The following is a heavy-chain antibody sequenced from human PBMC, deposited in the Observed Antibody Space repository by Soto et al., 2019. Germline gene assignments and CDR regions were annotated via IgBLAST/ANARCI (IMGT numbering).Heavy chain of an antibody. D-gene: IGHD6-13*01. CDR1: GYSFTSYW. V-gene: IGHV5-10-1*01. J-gene: IGHJ6*02. CDR2: IDPSDSYT. Sequence: PGASLKISCKASGYSFTSYWISWVRQMPGKGLEWMGTIDPSDSYTNYSPSFQGHVTISADKSISTAYMQWSSLKASDTAMYYCARRGYPGMDVWGQGTTVTVSS. CDR3: ARRGYPGMDV.